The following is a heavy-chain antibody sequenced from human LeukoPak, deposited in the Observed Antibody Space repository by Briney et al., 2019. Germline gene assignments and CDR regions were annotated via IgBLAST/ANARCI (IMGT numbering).Heavy chain of an antibody. Sequence: ASETLSLTCAVYGGSFSGYYWSWIRQPPGKGLEWIGEINHSGSTNYNPSLKSRVTISVDTSKNQFSLKLSSVTAADTAVYYCARQSSITIVRGAPGDVWGKGTTVTISS. CDR2: INHSGST. CDR1: GGSFSGYY. J-gene: IGHJ6*04. CDR3: ARQSSITIVRGAPGDV. D-gene: IGHD3-10*01. V-gene: IGHV4-34*01.